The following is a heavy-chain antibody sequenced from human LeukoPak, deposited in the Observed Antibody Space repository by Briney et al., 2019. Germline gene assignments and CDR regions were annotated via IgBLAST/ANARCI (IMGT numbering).Heavy chain of an antibody. CDR2: ISNDGGGT. Sequence: LTGGSLRLSCAASGFIFNNYGLIWVRHAPGKGLEWVSAISNDGGGTNYADFVKGRFTISRDNSKNTLFLQMNSLRAEDTALYYCAKGSSGYFVDLWGQGTLVTVSS. CDR3: AKGSSGYFVDL. D-gene: IGHD3-22*01. J-gene: IGHJ5*02. V-gene: IGHV3-23*01. CDR1: GFIFNNYG.